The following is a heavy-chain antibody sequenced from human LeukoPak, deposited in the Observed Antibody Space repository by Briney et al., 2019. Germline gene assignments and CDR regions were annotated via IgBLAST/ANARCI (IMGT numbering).Heavy chain of an antibody. V-gene: IGHV3-15*01. CDR3: TKEASGALDP. J-gene: IGHJ5*02. D-gene: IGHD3-10*01. CDR1: GFTFSNAW. CDR2: IKSKTDGETR. Sequence: GGSLRLSCEVSGFTFSNAWMSWVRQAPGKGLEWVGRIKSKTDGETRDYAAPVKGRFTISRDDSKNTVYLQMNSLKSEDTAVYYCTKEASGALDPWGQGTLVTVSS.